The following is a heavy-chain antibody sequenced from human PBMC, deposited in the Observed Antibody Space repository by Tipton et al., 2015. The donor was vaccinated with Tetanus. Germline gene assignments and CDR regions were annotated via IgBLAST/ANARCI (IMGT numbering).Heavy chain of an antibody. CDR2: ISGSGGST. D-gene: IGHD1-26*01. V-gene: IGHV3-23*01. J-gene: IGHJ4*02. CDR1: GFTFSSYA. Sequence: SLRLSCAASGFTFSSYAMSWVRQAPGKGLEWVSAISGSGGSTYYADSVKGRFTISRDNSKNTLYLQMNSLRAEDTAVYYYAKVALSGSYPQACDYWGQGTLVTVSS. CDR3: AKVALSGSYPQACDY.